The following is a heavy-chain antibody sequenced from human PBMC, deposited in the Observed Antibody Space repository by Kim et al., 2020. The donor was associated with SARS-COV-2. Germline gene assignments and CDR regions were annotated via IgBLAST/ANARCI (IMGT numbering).Heavy chain of an antibody. J-gene: IGHJ3*02. D-gene: IGHD7-27*01. Sequence: SETLSLTCTVSGGSISSYHWSWIRQPPGKGLEWIGYIYYSGSTNYNPSLKSRVTISVDTSKNQFSLKLSSVTAADTAVYYCARHDGLNWDPNQHAFDIWGQGTMVTVSS. CDR1: GGSISSYH. CDR3: ARHDGLNWDPNQHAFDI. V-gene: IGHV4-59*08. CDR2: IYYSGST.